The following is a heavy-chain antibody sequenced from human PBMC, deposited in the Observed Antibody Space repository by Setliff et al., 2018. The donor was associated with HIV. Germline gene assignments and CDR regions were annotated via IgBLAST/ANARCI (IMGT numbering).Heavy chain of an antibody. CDR3: ARGQGVHFWVNDAFDI. CDR1: GGTFGSYA. Sequence: SVKVSCKASGGTFGSYAISWVRQAPGQGLEWLGGIIPIFETTNCAQKFQGRVTITADKSTSTIYMELSSLRSDDTAVYYCARGQGVHFWVNDAFDIWGQGTMVTVPS. D-gene: IGHD3-10*01. V-gene: IGHV1-69*06. CDR2: IIPIFETT. J-gene: IGHJ3*02.